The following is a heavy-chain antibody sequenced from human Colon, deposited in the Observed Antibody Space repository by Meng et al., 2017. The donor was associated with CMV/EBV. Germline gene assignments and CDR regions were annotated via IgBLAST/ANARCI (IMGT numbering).Heavy chain of an antibody. CDR1: GFTFGSYS. J-gene: IGHJ4*02. V-gene: IGHV3-73*01. CDR2: IRGRGNNFAT. CDR3: TRIAETAAKPPDY. D-gene: IGHD2-15*01. Sequence: GGSLRLSCATSGFTFGSYSMNWVRQAPGKGLEWVGRIRGRGNNFATASAASVRGRFTFSRDDSENTAYLQMDSLRTEDTAVYYCTRIAETAAKPPDYWGQGTLVTVSS.